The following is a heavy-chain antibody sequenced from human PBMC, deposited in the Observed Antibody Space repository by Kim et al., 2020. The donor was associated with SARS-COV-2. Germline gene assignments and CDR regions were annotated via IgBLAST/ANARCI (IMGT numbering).Heavy chain of an antibody. D-gene: IGHD3-3*01. J-gene: IGHJ4*02. Sequence: GGSLRLSCAASGFTFSSYAMHWVRQAPGKGLEWVAVISYDGSNKYYADSVKGRFTISRDNSKNTLYLQMNSLRAEDTAVYYCARGSAIFGVVTSFDYWGQGTLVTVSS. CDR3: ARGSAIFGVVTSFDY. V-gene: IGHV3-30-3*01. CDR2: ISYDGSNK. CDR1: GFTFSSYA.